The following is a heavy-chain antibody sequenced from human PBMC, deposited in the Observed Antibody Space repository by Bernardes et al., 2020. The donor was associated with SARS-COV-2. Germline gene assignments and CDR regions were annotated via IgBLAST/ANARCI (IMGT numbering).Heavy chain of an antibody. CDR2: ISSDGAHT. CDR3: VNRFSQAKTGDFM. J-gene: IGHJ4*02. Sequence: SLRLSCSASGFTFSSHAMQWVRQAPGKGPVYVSGISSDGAHTYYVDSVQGRFTISRDNSKNTLYLAMSSLTAEDTPVYYSVNRFSQAKTGDFMWDQGTLVTVSS. D-gene: IGHD1-1*01. CDR1: GFTFSSHA. V-gene: IGHV3-64D*06.